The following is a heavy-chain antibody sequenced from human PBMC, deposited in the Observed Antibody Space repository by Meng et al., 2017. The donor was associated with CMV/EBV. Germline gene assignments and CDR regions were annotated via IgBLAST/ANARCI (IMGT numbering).Heavy chain of an antibody. V-gene: IGHV3-23*01. D-gene: IGHD3/OR15-3a*01. CDR1: GFIFRDYV. CDR3: ARDLKYYGLWSRSPPTHYYYGLDV. CDR2: INDGGVRT. J-gene: IGHJ6*02. Sequence: GESLKISCAASGFIFRDYVMTWVRQAPGKGLEWVSTINDGGVRTFYADSVRGRFTISRDNVDKILFLEMNSLRAEDSAVYYCARDLKYYGLWSRSPPTHYYYGLDVWGQGTTVTVSS.